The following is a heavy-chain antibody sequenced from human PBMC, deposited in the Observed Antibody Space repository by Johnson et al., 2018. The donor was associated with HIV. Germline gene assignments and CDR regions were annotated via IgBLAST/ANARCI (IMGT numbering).Heavy chain of an antibody. CDR1: GFTFSSYW. CDR2: INSDGTST. Sequence: VQLVESGGDLVQPGGSLRLSCAASGFTFSSYWMHWVRQAPGKGLVWVSRINSDGTSTMYADSVQGRFTISRDNAKNTLYLQMNSLGAEDTAVYYCARVQILPDDVFNIWGQGTMVTVSS. D-gene: IGHD2-15*01. V-gene: IGHV3-74*03. CDR3: ARVQILPDDVFNI. J-gene: IGHJ3*02.